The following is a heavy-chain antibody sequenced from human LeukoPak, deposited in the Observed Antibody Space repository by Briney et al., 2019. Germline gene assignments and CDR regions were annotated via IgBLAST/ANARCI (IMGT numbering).Heavy chain of an antibody. CDR2: ISSSSSTI. V-gene: IGHV3-48*02. J-gene: IGHJ6*02. D-gene: IGHD3-22*01. Sequence: GGSLRLSCAASGFTFSSYSMNWVRQAPGKGLEWVSYISSSSSTICYADSVKGRFTISRDNAKNSLYLQMNSLRDEDTAVYYCARASMIVVVDYGMDVWGQGTTVTVSS. CDR3: ARASMIVVVDYGMDV. CDR1: GFTFSSYS.